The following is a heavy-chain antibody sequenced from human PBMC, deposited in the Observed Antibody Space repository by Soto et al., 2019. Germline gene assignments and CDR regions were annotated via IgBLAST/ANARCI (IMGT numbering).Heavy chain of an antibody. CDR3: VREIIDSFDSSGYPDS. V-gene: IGHV1-69*06. CDR1: GGTFSNYG. Sequence: QVQLVQSGAEVRKFGSSVKVSCKASGGTFSNYGISWVRQAPGQGPEWMGRIIPMFGTKNYAQEFQGRVTITADKSTGTVYMELSSLRSDDTAVYYCVREIIDSFDSSGYPDSWGQGTLVTVSP. CDR2: IIPMFGTK. J-gene: IGHJ4*02. D-gene: IGHD3-22*01.